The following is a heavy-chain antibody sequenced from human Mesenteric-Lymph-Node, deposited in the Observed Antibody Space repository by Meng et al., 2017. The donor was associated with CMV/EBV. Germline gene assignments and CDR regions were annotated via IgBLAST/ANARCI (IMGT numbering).Heavy chain of an antibody. CDR3: ARDNVNPEGFDP. V-gene: IGHV1-2*06. Sequence: QVQLVQSGAEVKKPGASVKVSCKASGYSFTGYSIHWVRQAPGQGLEWMGRISPNTGDTNSAQNFQGRVTMTRDTSISTAYMELGRLTSDDTAVYYCARDNVNPEGFDPWGQGTLVTVSS. J-gene: IGHJ5*02. D-gene: IGHD2/OR15-2a*01. CDR2: ISPNTGDT. CDR1: GYSFTGYS.